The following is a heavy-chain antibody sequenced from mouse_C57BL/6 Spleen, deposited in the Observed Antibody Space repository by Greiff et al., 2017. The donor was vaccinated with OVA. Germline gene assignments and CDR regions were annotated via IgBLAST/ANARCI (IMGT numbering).Heavy chain of an antibody. CDR3: ATHYYGSSYHYAMDY. J-gene: IGHJ4*01. CDR1: GYTFTSYW. D-gene: IGHD1-1*01. Sequence: QVQLKQPGAELVRPGSSVKLSCKASGYTFTSYWMHWVKQRPIQGLEWIGNIDPSDSETHYNQKFKDKATLTVDKSSSTAYMQLSSLTSEDSAVYYCATHYYGSSYHYAMDYWGQGTSVTVSS. CDR2: IDPSDSET. V-gene: IGHV1-52*01.